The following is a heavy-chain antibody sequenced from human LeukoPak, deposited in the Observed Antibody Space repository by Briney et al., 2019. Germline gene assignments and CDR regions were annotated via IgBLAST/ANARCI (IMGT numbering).Heavy chain of an antibody. Sequence: GGSLRLSCAASGFTFSNYGMHWVRQAPGKGLEWVAVIWNDGSKEYYADSAQGRCNISRDNSKNTLSLQMNSLRAEDTAVYYCTRATGYCSGTSCYDWFDPWGQGTLVTVSS. CDR2: IWNDGSKE. CDR1: GFTFSNYG. D-gene: IGHD2-2*01. J-gene: IGHJ5*02. CDR3: TRATGYCSGTSCYDWFDP. V-gene: IGHV3-33*01.